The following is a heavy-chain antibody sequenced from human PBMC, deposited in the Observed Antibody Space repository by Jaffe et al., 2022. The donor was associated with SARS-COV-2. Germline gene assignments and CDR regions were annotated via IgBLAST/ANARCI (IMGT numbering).Heavy chain of an antibody. Sequence: QVQLVQSGAEVKKPGSSVKVSCKASGGTFSSYAISWVRQAPGQGLEWMGGIIPIFGTANYAQKFQGRVTITADESTSTAYMELSSLRSEDTAVYYCARSVLFKTNPFKREGDAFDIWGQGTMVTVSS. D-gene: IGHD6-6*01. J-gene: IGHJ3*02. CDR1: GGTFSSYA. CDR2: IIPIFGTA. CDR3: ARSVLFKTNPFKREGDAFDI. V-gene: IGHV1-69*01.